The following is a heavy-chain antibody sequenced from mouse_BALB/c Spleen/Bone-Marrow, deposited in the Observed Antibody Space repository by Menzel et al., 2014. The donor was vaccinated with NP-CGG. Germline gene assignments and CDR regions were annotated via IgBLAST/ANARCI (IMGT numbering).Heavy chain of an antibody. CDR1: GYTFTSYW. V-gene: IGHV1-7*01. J-gene: IGHJ1*01. Sequence: LQQSGAELAKPGASVKMSCKASGYTFTSYWMHWVKQRAGQGLEWIGYINPSTGYTEYNQKFKDKATLTADKSSSTAYMQLSSLASEDSAVYYCARDWYFDVWGAGTTVTVSS. CDR3: ARDWYFDV. CDR2: INPSTGYT.